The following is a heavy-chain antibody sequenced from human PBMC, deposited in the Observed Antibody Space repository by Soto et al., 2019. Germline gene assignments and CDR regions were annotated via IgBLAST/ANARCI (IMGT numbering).Heavy chain of an antibody. J-gene: IGHJ4*02. V-gene: IGHV4-39*01. CDR3: ARHYYGSGSYLPTFEY. Sequence: SETLSLTCTVSGGSISSTTYFWGWIRQPPGKGLEWIGSISYSGSTFYNPSLKSRVTISVETSKNQFSLKLSSMTAADTAVYYCARHYYGSGSYLPTFEYWGQGTVVTVS. CDR1: GGSISSTTYF. CDR2: ISYSGST. D-gene: IGHD3-10*01.